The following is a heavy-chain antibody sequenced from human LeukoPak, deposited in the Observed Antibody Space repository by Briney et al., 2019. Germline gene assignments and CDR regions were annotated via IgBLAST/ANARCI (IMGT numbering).Heavy chain of an antibody. D-gene: IGHD7-27*01. J-gene: IGHJ4*02. CDR1: GFIFSHYG. CDR2: ITSRSTT. CDR3: AKDGNWARFED. V-gene: IGHV3-23*01. Sequence: GGSLRLSCAASGFIFSHYGMTWVRQAPGKGVEWVSGITSRSTTYYADSVKGRFTISRDNSKNMVWLQINSPTAEDTATYYCAKDGNWARFEDWGQGTLVTVSS.